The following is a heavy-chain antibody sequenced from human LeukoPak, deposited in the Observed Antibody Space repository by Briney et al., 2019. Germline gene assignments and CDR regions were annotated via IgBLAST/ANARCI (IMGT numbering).Heavy chain of an antibody. D-gene: IGHD7-27*01. J-gene: IGHJ2*01. CDR2: IYYSGST. V-gene: IGHV4-59*08. Sequence: GSLRLSCAASGFTFSSFEMNWVRQAPGKGLEWIGYIYYSGSTNYNPSLKSRVTISVDTSKNQFSLKLSSVTAADTAVYYCARLPGDEHFDLWGRGTLVTVSS. CDR3: ARLPGDEHFDL. CDR1: GFTFSSFE.